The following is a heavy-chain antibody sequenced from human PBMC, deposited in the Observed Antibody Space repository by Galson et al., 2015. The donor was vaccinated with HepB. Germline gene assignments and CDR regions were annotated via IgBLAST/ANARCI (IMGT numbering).Heavy chain of an antibody. CDR3: AGERHPDLYTEFYYYAMDV. J-gene: IGHJ6*02. V-gene: IGHV5-51*01. CDR1: GYKFGHFW. CDR2: LYPDDSDT. D-gene: IGHD1-1*01. Sequence: QSGAEVKKPGESLKISCKTAGYKFGHFWIGWVRQMPGQGLEWMGILYPDDSDTRYSPSSRGQVTISVDKSINTAYLEWTSLKTSDTAIYYCAGERHPDLYTEFYYYAMDVWGQGTTVTVSS.